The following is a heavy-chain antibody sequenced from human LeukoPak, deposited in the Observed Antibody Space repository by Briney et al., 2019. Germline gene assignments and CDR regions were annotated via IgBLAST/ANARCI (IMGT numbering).Heavy chain of an antibody. D-gene: IGHD3-22*01. CDR2: IYYGGST. CDR3: ARVADYYESSGYYDY. V-gene: IGHV4-59*02. J-gene: IGHJ4*02. CDR1: GGSVSGYS. Sequence: SETLSLTCTVSGGSVSGYSWSWIRQPPGKGLEWIGYIYYGGSTNYNPSLKSRVTISVDTSKSQVSLQLSSMTAADTAVYYCARVADYYESSGYYDYWGQGTLVTVSS.